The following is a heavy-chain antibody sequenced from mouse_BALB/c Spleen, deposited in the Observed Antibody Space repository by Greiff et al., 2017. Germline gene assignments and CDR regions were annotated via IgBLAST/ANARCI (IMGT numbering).Heavy chain of an antibody. CDR2: INPGSGGT. CDR3: ARGGKGAWFAY. D-gene: IGHD1-1*02. Sequence: QVQLQQSGAELVRPGTSVKVSCKASGYAFTNYLIEWVKQRPGQGLEWIGVINPGSGGTNYNEKFKGKATLTADKSSSTAYMQLSSLTSDDSAVYFCARGGKGAWFAYWGQGTLVTVSA. V-gene: IGHV1-54*01. CDR1: GYAFTNYL. J-gene: IGHJ3*01.